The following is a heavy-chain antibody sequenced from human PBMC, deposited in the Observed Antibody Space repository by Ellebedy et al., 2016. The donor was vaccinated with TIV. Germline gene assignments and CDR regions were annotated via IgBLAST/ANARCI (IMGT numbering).Heavy chain of an antibody. CDR1: GYTFTGYF. CDR2: INPNTGGT. V-gene: IGHV1-2*02. J-gene: IGHJ5*02. CDR3: ARVHLFGWNDKGLDP. Sequence: AASVKVSCKAPGYTFTGYFLHWVRQAPGQGLEWMGWINPNTGGTNYAQKFQGRVIMTRDTSINTVYMEMSRLRSDDTAVYYCARVHLFGWNDKGLDPWGQGTLVTVSS. D-gene: IGHD1-1*01.